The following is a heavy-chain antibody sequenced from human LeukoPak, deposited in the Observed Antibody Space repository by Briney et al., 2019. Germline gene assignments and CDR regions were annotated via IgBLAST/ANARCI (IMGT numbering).Heavy chain of an antibody. Sequence: PSVKLSCNASGDTFTSYSTSWVRHAPGQGREWMGWISAYNGNTNYAQKLQGRVTMTTDTSTSTVYMELRSLRSDDTAVYYCAKDNSGAFDIWGQGAMVTVSS. CDR2: ISAYNGNT. J-gene: IGHJ3*02. V-gene: IGHV1-18*01. D-gene: IGHD3-10*01. CDR3: AKDNSGAFDI. CDR1: GDTFTSYS.